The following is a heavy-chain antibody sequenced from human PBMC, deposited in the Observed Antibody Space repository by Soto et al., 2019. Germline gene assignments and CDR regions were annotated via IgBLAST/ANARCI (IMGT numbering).Heavy chain of an antibody. Sequence: QVQLQQWGAGLLKPSETLSLTCAVYGGSFSGYYWSWIRQPPGKGLEWIGEINHSGSTNYNPSLKSRVTISVDTSKNQFSLTLSSVTAADTAVYYCAREGRAITMVRGVIRAAYFDYWGQGTLVTVSS. V-gene: IGHV4-34*01. CDR2: INHSGST. J-gene: IGHJ4*02. CDR1: GGSFSGYY. D-gene: IGHD3-10*01. CDR3: AREGRAITMVRGVIRAAYFDY.